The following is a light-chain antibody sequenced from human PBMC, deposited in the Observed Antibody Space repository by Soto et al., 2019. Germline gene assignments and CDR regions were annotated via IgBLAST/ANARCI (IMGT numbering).Light chain of an antibody. Sequence: QSALTQPASVSGSPGQSITISCTGTSSDVGRYNLVSWYQQHPGKAPKLMIYEGSKRPSGVSNRFSGSKSGNTASVTSTGLQAEDEDYYYCCSYAGSSHYVVFGGGAELTVL. CDR1: SSDVGRYNL. CDR2: EGS. CDR3: CSYAGSSHYVV. V-gene: IGLV2-23*01. J-gene: IGLJ2*01.